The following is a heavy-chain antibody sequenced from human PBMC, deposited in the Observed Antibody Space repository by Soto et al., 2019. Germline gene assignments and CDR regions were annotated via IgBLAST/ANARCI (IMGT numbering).Heavy chain of an antibody. D-gene: IGHD3-9*01. J-gene: IGHJ4*02. Sequence: EVQLVESGGGVVRPGGSLRLSCAASGFTFDDYGMSWVRQAPGKGLEWVSGINWNGGSTGYADSVKGRFTISRDNAKNSLYLKMNSLRDEDTALYYCARDHALVTGYSNFEYWGQGTLVTVSS. CDR2: INWNGGST. CDR1: GFTFDDYG. CDR3: ARDHALVTGYSNFEY. V-gene: IGHV3-20*04.